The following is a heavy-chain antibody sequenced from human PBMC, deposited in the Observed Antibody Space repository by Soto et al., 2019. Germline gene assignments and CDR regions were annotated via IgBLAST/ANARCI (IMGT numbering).Heavy chain of an antibody. Sequence: QVQLVESGGGVVQPGRSLRLSCAASGFTFSSYAMHWVRQAPGKGLEWVAVISYDGSNKYYADSVKGRFTISRDNSKKTLYLQMNSLRAEDTAVYYCARVGYGSGRLNFDYWGQGTLVAVS. V-gene: IGHV3-30-3*01. CDR2: ISYDGSNK. CDR1: GFTFSSYA. J-gene: IGHJ4*02. CDR3: ARVGYGSGRLNFDY. D-gene: IGHD3-10*01.